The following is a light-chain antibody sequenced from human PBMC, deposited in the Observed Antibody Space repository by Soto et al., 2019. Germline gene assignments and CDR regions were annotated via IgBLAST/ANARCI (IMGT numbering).Light chain of an antibody. CDR3: QSYGSSPSRV. V-gene: IGLV1-40*01. CDR2: GNS. J-gene: IGLJ2*01. Sequence: QSVLTQPPSVSGAPGQRVTISCTGSISNIGAGYDVHWYQQLPGTAPKLLIYGNSNRPSGVPDRFSGSKSGTSASLAITGLQPEDEADYYCQSYGSSPSRVFGGGTKVTVL. CDR1: ISNIGAGYD.